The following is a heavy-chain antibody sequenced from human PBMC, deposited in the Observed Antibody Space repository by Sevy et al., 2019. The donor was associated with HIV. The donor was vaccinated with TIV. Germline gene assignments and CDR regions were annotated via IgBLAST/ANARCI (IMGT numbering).Heavy chain of an antibody. CDR3: ARPRGHSSSGWFDP. Sequence: GESLKISCKGSGYSFTNFWIGWVRQMPGKGLEWMGMIYPADSDTRYSPSFQGQVTISADKYTSTAYLQWASLKAPDTAMYYCARPRGHSSSGWFDPWGQGTLVTVSS. CDR1: GYSFTNFW. D-gene: IGHD3-10*01. CDR2: IYPADSDT. V-gene: IGHV5-51*01. J-gene: IGHJ5*02.